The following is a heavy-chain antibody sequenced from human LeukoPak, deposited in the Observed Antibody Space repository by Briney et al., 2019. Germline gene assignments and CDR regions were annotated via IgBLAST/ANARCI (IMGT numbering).Heavy chain of an antibody. CDR1: GGSFSGYY. CDR3: ASMSIGAPPAY. Sequence: SETLSLTCAVYGGSFSGYYWSWIRQPPVKGLEWIGEINHSGSTNYNPSLKSRVTISVDTSKNQFSLKLSSVTAADTAVYYCASMSIGAPPAYWGQGTLVTVSS. J-gene: IGHJ4*02. D-gene: IGHD3-10*02. V-gene: IGHV4-34*01. CDR2: INHSGST.